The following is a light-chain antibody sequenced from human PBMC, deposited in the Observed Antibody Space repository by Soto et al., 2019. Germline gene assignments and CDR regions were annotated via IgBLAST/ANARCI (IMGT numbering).Light chain of an antibody. CDR3: QQSSSSRT. J-gene: IGKJ1*01. CDR2: AAS. V-gene: IGKV1-39*01. CDR1: QSVGTY. Sequence: DIQMTQSPSSLSASVGDRVTITCRASQSVGTYLNWYQLKPGKAPKLLIYAASSLQSGVPSRFSGSGSGTHFTLTISGLQREDFAAYYCQQSSSSRTFGQGTKVDIK.